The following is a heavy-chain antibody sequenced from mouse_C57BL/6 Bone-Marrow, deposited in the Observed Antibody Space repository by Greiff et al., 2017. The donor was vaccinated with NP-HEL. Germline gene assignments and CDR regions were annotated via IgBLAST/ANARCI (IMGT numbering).Heavy chain of an antibody. D-gene: IGHD2-10*01. Sequence: VQLQQSGAELVRPGTSVKVSCKASGYAFTNYLIEWVKQRPGQGLEWIGVINHGSGGTNYNDKFKGKATLTADKSSSPAYMQLSSLTSEDSAVYFCARSAYCGNGYFDYWGQGTTLTVSS. CDR2: INHGSGGT. CDR3: ARSAYCGNGYFDY. J-gene: IGHJ2*01. V-gene: IGHV1-54*01. CDR1: GYAFTNYL.